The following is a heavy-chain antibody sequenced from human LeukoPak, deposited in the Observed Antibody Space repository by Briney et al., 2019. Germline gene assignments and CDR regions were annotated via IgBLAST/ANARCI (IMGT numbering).Heavy chain of an antibody. CDR3: VRVLWTWALNYYYGMDV. CDR2: IFPIDSDT. Sequence: GESREISCMGQGSSYHFNNYWIAWLRQMPGKGLEWLGIIFPIDSDTRYNPAFQGQVTMSADKSISTAYLEWSSLKASDTAMYYCVRVLWTWALNYYYGMDVWGQGTTVTVSS. J-gene: IGHJ6*02. CDR1: SYHFNNYW. D-gene: IGHD2-8*02. V-gene: IGHV5-51*01.